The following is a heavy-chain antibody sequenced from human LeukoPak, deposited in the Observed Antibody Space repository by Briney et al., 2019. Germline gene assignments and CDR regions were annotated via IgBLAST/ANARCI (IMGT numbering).Heavy chain of an antibody. V-gene: IGHV3-43*02. D-gene: IGHD2-15*01. Sequence: GGSPRLSCAASGFTFDDFAMHWVRQGPGKGLEWVSLISGDGNRIHYADSVKGRFTISRDNSKNSLYLQMNSLRTEDTALYYCVKALGYCSGGSCYFDYWGQGTLVTVSS. CDR3: VKALGYCSGGSCYFDY. CDR1: GFTFDDFA. J-gene: IGHJ4*02. CDR2: ISGDGNRI.